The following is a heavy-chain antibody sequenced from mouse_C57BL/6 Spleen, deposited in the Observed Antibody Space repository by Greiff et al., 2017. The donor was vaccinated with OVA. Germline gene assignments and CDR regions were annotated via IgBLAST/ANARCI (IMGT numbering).Heavy chain of an antibody. CDR3: ARSGGYDPYAMDY. CDR1: GYSFTDYN. CDR2: INPNYGTT. Sequence: VQLKQSGPELVKPGASVKISCKASGYSFTDYNMNWVKQSNGKSLEWIGVINPNYGTTSYNQKFQGKATLTVDQSSSTAYMQLNRLTSEDSAVYYCARSGGYDPYAMDYWGQGTSVTVSS. D-gene: IGHD2-2*01. J-gene: IGHJ4*01. V-gene: IGHV1-39*01.